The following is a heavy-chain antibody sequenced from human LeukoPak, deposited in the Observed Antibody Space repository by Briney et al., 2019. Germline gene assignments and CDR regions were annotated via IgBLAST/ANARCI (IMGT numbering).Heavy chain of an antibody. CDR2: IKSKIDGGTT. D-gene: IGHD2-15*01. CDR1: GFTFSTAW. CDR3: STAGYCSGGDCYSFDY. V-gene: IGHV3-15*01. Sequence: GGSLRLSCAASGFTFSTAWMCWVRQAPGKGLEWVGRIKSKIDGGTTEYAAPVKGRFTISRDDSKNTVYLQMNSLNTEDTAVYFCSTAGYCSGGDCYSFDYWGQGIRVTLSS. J-gene: IGHJ4*02.